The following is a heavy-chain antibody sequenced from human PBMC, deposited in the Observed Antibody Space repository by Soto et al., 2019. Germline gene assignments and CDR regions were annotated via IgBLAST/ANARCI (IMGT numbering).Heavy chain of an antibody. J-gene: IGHJ5*02. CDR1: GASINFYY. CDR3: ARGHSTNWSLDWFDP. Sequence: QVQLQESGPGLVKPSETLSLTCTVSGASINFYYWRWIRQPPGKGLEWIGYVFYSGSTSYNPSLESRVTISVDTYKNQFSLKLSSVTVADTAVYYCARGHSTNWSLDWFDPWGQGTLVTVSS. V-gene: IGHV4-59*01. D-gene: IGHD6-13*01. CDR2: VFYSGST.